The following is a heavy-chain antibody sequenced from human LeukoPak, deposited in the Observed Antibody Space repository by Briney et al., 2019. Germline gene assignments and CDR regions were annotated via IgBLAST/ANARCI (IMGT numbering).Heavy chain of an antibody. J-gene: IGHJ4*02. CDR2: IREDGTEK. Sequence: GGSLRLSCTASGFTFSGAWMTWVRQAPGKGLEWVANIREDGTEKNYVDSVKGRSTISRDNAKNSLFLQMSNLRDDDTAIYYCARHVGISFWGQGTLVTVSS. D-gene: IGHD7-27*01. CDR3: ARHVGISF. CDR1: GFTFSGAW. V-gene: IGHV3-7*01.